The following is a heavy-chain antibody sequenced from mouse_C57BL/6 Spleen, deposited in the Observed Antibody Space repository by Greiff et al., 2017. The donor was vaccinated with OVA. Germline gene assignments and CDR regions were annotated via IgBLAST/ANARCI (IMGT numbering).Heavy chain of an antibody. V-gene: IGHV1-69*01. CDR1: GYTFTSYW. D-gene: IGHD2-4*01. J-gene: IGHJ4*01. CDR2: IDPSDSYT. CDR3: ARGYYDYPHYYAMDY. Sequence: QVQLQQPGAELVMPGASVKLSCKASGYTFTSYWMHWVKQRPGQGLEWIGEIDPSDSYTNYNQKFKGKSTLTVDKSSSTAYMQLSSLTSEDSAFYYCARGYYDYPHYYAMDYWGQGTSVTVSS.